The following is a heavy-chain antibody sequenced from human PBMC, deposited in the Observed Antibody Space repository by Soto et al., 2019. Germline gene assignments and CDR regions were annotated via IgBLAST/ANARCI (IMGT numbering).Heavy chain of an antibody. CDR3: ARVGVPAAKTVLTWFDP. D-gene: IGHD2-2*01. CDR1: GGSISSGGYY. Sequence: QVQLQESGPGLVKPSQTLSLTCTVSGGSISSGGYYWSWIRQHPGKGLEWIGYIYYSGSTYYNPSLPSLVNLSVDTSKNQFSLKLSAVTAADTAVYYCARVGVPAAKTVLTWFDPWGQGTLVTVSS. CDR2: IYYSGST. V-gene: IGHV4-31*01. J-gene: IGHJ5*02.